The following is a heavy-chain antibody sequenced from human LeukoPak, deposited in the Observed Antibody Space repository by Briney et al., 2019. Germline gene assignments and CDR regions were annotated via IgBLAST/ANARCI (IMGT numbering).Heavy chain of an antibody. CDR2: ISSSGSYI. D-gene: IGHD5-12*01. CDR1: GFTFSSYA. CDR3: ARDSVGYSGYDSPTWFDP. J-gene: IGHJ5*02. Sequence: GGSLRLSCAASGFTFSSYAMNWVRQAPGKGLQWVSSISSSGSYIYYADSVKGRFTISRDNAKNSLYLQMNSLRAEDTAVYFCARDSVGYSGYDSPTWFDPWGQGTLVSVSS. V-gene: IGHV3-21*01.